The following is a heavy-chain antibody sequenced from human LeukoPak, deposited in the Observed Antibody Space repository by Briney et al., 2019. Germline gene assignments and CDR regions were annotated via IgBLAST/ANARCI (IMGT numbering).Heavy chain of an antibody. CDR1: GFTFSSYA. J-gene: IGHJ3*02. D-gene: IGHD5-12*01. V-gene: IGHV3-30-3*01. CDR3: ARQDIVATGDAFDI. Sequence: GGSLRLSCAASGFTFSSYAMHWVRQAPGKGLEWVAVISYDGSNKYYADSVKGRFTISRDNSKNTLYLQMNSLRAEDTAVYYCARQDIVATGDAFDIWGQGTMVTVSS. CDR2: ISYDGSNK.